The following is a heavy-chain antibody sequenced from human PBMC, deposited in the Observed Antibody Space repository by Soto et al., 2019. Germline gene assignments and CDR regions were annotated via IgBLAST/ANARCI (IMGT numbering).Heavy chain of an antibody. V-gene: IGHV3-72*01. Sequence: GGSLRLSCVASGFTFSDHYMDWVRQAPGKGLEWVGRTRNKANSYTTEYAASVKGRFTVSRDDSENSVYLQMNSLMTEDTAVYYCAKLPLVLALGFDYWGQGTLVTVSS. CDR3: AKLPLVLALGFDY. CDR2: TRNKANSYTT. J-gene: IGHJ4*02. CDR1: GFTFSDHY.